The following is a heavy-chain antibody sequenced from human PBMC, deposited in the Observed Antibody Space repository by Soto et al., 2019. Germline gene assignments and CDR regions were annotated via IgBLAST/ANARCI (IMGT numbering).Heavy chain of an antibody. CDR1: GFTFSSYW. J-gene: IGHJ4*02. CDR2: INGAGNSI. Sequence: EVQLVESGGGLVQPGGSLRLSCAASGFTFSSYWMHWVRQVPGKGLVWVSRINGAGNSINYADSVKGRVTISRDNAKNTLYLQMNSLRGDDTAVYYCARGSAPVTFDYCGQGTLVTVSS. D-gene: IGHD4-17*01. CDR3: ARGSAPVTFDY. V-gene: IGHV3-74*01.